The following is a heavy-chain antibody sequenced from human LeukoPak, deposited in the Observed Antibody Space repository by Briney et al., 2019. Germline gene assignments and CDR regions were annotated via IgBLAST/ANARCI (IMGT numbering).Heavy chain of an antibody. Sequence: ASVKVSCKASGYTLTSYDINWVRQATGQGLEWMGWMNPNSGNTGYAQKFQGRVTMTRNTSISTAYMELSSLRSEDTAVYYCARAGDSSGYFFDYWGQGTLVTVSS. CDR1: GYTLTSYD. J-gene: IGHJ4*02. D-gene: IGHD3-22*01. CDR2: MNPNSGNT. V-gene: IGHV1-8*01. CDR3: ARAGDSSGYFFDY.